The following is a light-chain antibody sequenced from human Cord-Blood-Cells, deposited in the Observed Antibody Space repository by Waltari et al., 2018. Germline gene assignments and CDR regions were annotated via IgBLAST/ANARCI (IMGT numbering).Light chain of an antibody. CDR1: NKDVGGYNY. CDR2: EVS. CDR3: SSYTSSSTYV. V-gene: IGLV2-14*01. Sequence: QSALPPPASESGSPGQSLTTSCTGTNKDVGGYNYVSWYQQHPGKAPKLMIYEVSNRPSGVSNRFSGSKSGNTASLTISGLQAEDEADYYCSSYTSSSTYVFGTGTKVTVL. J-gene: IGLJ1*01.